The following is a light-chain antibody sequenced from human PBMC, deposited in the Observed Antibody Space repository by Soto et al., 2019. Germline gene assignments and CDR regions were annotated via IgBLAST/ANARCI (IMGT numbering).Light chain of an antibody. V-gene: IGLV1-40*01. CDR1: SSKIGAGYD. CDR3: QSYDSSVSGYV. J-gene: IGLJ1*01. Sequence: QSVLTQPPSVSGAPGQRVTISCTGSSSKIGAGYDVHWYQQLPGTAPKLLIYGNSNRPSGVPDRFSGSKSGTSASLAITGLQAEDEADYYCQSYDSSVSGYVFGTGTKVTLL. CDR2: GNS.